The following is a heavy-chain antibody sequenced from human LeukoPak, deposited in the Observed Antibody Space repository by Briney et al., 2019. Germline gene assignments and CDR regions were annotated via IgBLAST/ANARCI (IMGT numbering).Heavy chain of an antibody. V-gene: IGHV1-69*13. J-gene: IGHJ6*02. D-gene: IGHD5-18*01. CDR2: IIPIFGTA. Sequence: ASVKVSCKASGGTFSSYDISWVRQAPGQGLEWMGGIIPIFGTANYAQKFQGRVTITADESTSTAYMELSSLRSEDTAVYYCAAGGLWSADYYYYYGMDVWGQGTTITVSS. CDR3: AAGGLWSADYYYYYGMDV. CDR1: GGTFSSYD.